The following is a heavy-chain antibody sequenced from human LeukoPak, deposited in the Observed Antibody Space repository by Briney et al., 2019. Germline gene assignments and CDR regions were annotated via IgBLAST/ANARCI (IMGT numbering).Heavy chain of an antibody. CDR2: MNPNSGNT. D-gene: IGHD3-3*01. J-gene: IGHJ4*02. Sequence: ASVKVSCKASGYTSTSYDINWVRQATGQGLEWMGWMNPNSGNTGYAQKFQGRVTMTRNTSISTAYVELSSLRSEDTAVYYCARGPNYDFWSGYYSYWGQGTLVTVSS. V-gene: IGHV1-8*01. CDR1: GYTSTSYD. CDR3: ARGPNYDFWSGYYSY.